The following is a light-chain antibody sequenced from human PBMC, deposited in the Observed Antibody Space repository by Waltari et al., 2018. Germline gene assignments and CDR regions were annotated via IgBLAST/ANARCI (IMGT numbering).Light chain of an antibody. J-gene: IGKJ4*01. Sequence: DIVMTQSPDSLALSLGERATIHCTSRQSVLHSSNNKNYLAWYQQKPGQPPNLLIYWASTRESGVPDRFSGSGSGTDFTLTISSLQAEDVAVYYCQQYYNAPLTFGGGTKVEIK. CDR2: WAS. V-gene: IGKV4-1*01. CDR1: QSVLHSSNNKNY. CDR3: QQYYNAPLT.